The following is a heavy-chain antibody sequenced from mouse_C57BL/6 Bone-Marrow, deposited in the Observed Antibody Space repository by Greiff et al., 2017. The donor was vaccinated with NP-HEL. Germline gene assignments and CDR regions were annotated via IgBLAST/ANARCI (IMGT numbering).Heavy chain of an antibody. CDR3: ADSSGYVYYYAMDY. V-gene: IGHV1-77*01. CDR2: IGPGSGST. D-gene: IGHD3-2*02. J-gene: IGHJ4*01. Sequence: VKQRPGQGLEWIGKIGPGSGSTYYNEKFKGKATLTADKSSSTAYMQLSSLTSEDSAVYFCADSSGYVYYYAMDYWGQGTSVTVSS.